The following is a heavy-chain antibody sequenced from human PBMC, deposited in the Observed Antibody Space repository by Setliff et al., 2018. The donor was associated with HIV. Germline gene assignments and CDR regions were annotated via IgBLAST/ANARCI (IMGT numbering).Heavy chain of an antibody. V-gene: IGHV3-74*01. CDR1: GFTFSSYW. J-gene: IGHJ4*02. Sequence: GGSLRLSCAASGFTFSSYWMHWVRQAPGKGLVWASRINSGESSTSGADSVKGRFTISTDNAKNTLYLQMNSLRAEDTAVYYCAKGQGYYDILTGYPYYFDSWGQGTLVTVSS. D-gene: IGHD3-9*01. CDR3: AKGQGYYDILTGYPYYFDS. CDR2: INSGESST.